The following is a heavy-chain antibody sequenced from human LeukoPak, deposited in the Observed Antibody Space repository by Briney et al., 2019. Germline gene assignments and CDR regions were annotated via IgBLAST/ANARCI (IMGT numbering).Heavy chain of an antibody. J-gene: IGHJ4*02. V-gene: IGHV1-18*01. CDR3: ARVGAQGIVVVYMSYFDY. CDR2: ISTYNGNT. CDR1: GYTFTSYD. Sequence: ASVKVSCKASGYTFTSYDISWVRQAPGQGLEWMGWISTYNGNTNYAQKLQGRLTMTTDTSTSTAYMELRSLRSDDTAVYYCARVGAQGIVVVYMSYFDYWGQGTLVTVSS. D-gene: IGHD3-22*01.